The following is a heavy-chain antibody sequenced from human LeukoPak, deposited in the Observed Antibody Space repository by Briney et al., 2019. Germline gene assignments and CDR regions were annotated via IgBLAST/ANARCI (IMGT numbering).Heavy chain of an antibody. CDR3: ARGTVTTGYFDY. Sequence: SETLSLTCTVSGVSITSTYWSWIRQPPGKGREWIGYIHYSGHIDYNPSLKSRVTISGDTSKNQFSLKLTSVTAADTAVFYCARGTVTTGYFDYWGQGILVTVSS. V-gene: IGHV4-59*01. CDR1: GVSITSTY. CDR2: IHYSGHI. J-gene: IGHJ4*02. D-gene: IGHD4-17*01.